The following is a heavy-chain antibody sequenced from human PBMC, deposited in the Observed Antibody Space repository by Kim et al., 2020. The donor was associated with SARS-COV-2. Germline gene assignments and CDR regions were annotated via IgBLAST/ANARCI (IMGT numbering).Heavy chain of an antibody. CDR1: GFTFGDYA. CDR3: TRARGTVTKGTFDY. J-gene: IGHJ4*02. Sequence: GGSLRLSCTASGFTFGDYAMSWFRQAPGKGLEWVGFIRSKTYGASTEYAASVKGRFSISRDDSTSFVYLQMSSLKTEDTAVYYCTRARGTVTKGTFDYSGQGTLVTVSS. CDR2: IRSKTYGAST. D-gene: IGHD4-17*01. V-gene: IGHV3-49*03.